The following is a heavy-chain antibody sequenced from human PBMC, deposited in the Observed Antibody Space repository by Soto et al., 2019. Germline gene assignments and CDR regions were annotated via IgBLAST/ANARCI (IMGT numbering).Heavy chain of an antibody. CDR1: GYTFTSYD. Sequence: ASVKVSCKASGYTFTSYDINWVRQATGQGLEWMGWMNPNSGNTGYAQKFQGRVTMTRNTSISTAYMELSSLRSEDTAVYYCARLVVVAATTSLYYYYYMDVWGKGTTVTVSS. J-gene: IGHJ6*03. D-gene: IGHD2-15*01. CDR2: MNPNSGNT. CDR3: ARLVVVAATTSLYYYYYMDV. V-gene: IGHV1-8*01.